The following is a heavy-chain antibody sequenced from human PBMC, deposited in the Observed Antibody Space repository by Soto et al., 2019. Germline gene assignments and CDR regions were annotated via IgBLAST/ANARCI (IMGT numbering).Heavy chain of an antibody. CDR1: GESFSGYY. V-gene: IGHV4-34*01. D-gene: IGHD6-6*01. CDR2: INHSGST. CDR3: ARGAWQLDNWFDP. Sequence: SETLSLTCAVYGESFSGYYWSWIRQPPGKGLEWIGEINHSGSTNYNPSLKSRVTISVDTSKNQFSLKLSSVTAADTAVYYCARGAWQLDNWFDPWGHGTLVTVSS. J-gene: IGHJ5*02.